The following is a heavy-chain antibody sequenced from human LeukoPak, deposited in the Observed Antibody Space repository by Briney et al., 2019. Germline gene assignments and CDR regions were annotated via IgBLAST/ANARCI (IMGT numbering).Heavy chain of an antibody. Sequence: SETLSLTCTVSGGSISSYYWSWIRQPPGKGLEWIGYIYYSGSTNYNPSPKSRVTISVDTSKNQFSLKLSSVTAADTAVYYCARGIMRGGYYYYYYYMDVWGKGTTVTVSS. J-gene: IGHJ6*03. CDR2: IYYSGST. CDR3: ARGIMRGGYYYYYYYMDV. V-gene: IGHV4-59*01. CDR1: GGSISSYY. D-gene: IGHD2-15*01.